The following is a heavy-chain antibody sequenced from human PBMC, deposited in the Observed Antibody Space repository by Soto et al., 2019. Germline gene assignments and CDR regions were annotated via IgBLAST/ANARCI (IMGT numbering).Heavy chain of an antibody. D-gene: IGHD5-12*01. CDR1: GFTFSSYS. J-gene: IGHJ6*03. V-gene: IGHV3-21*01. Sequence: EVQLVESGGGLVKPGGSLRLSCAASGFTFSSYSMNWVRQAPGKGLEWVSAISSSSSYIYYADSVKGRFTISRDNAKNSLHLQMNSLRAEDTAVYYCARAGYSGYHDSFSYYYMALWGTGTTVTVSS. CDR2: ISSSSSYI. CDR3: ARAGYSGYHDSFSYYYMAL.